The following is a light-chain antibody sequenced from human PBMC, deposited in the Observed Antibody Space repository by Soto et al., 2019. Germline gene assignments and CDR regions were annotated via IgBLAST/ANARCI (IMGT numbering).Light chain of an antibody. CDR3: LQYSSHSWT. V-gene: IGKV1-5*01. J-gene: IGKJ1*01. Sequence: DIQMTQSPSTLSASVGDRVTITCRASQSISSWLAWYQQKPGKAPELLIFDASNLKSGVSSRFSGSGSGTEFTLTISRLQPDDVATYYCLQYSSHSWTFGQGTKV. CDR1: QSISSW. CDR2: DAS.